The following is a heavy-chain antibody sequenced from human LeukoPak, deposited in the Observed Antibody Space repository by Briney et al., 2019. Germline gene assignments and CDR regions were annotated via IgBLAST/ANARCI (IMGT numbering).Heavy chain of an antibody. CDR2: ISSSGSTI. CDR3: ARDRLWFGELSKNDY. V-gene: IGHV3-48*03. Sequence: GGSLRLSCAASGFTFSSYAMSWVRQAPGKGLEWVSYISSSGSTIYYADSVKGRFTISRDNAKNSLYLQMNSLRAEDTAVYYCARDRLWFGELSKNDYWGQGTLVTVSS. CDR1: GFTFSSYA. D-gene: IGHD3-10*01. J-gene: IGHJ4*02.